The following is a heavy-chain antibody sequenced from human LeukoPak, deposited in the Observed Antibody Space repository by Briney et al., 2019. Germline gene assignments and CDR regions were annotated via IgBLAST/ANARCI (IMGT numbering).Heavy chain of an antibody. D-gene: IGHD6-19*01. J-gene: IGHJ6*02. CDR3: AKDSSGAMWYYYGMDV. CDR1: GFTFDDYA. V-gene: IGHV3-9*01. Sequence: PGGSLRLSCAASGFTFDDYAMHWVRQAPGKGLEWVSGISWNSGSIGYADSVKGRFTISRDNAKNSLYLQMNSLRAEGTALYYCAKDSSGAMWYYYGMDVWGQGTTVTVSS. CDR2: ISWNSGSI.